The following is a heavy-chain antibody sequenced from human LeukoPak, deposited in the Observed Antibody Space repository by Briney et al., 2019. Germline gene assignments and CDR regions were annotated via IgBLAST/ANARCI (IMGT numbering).Heavy chain of an antibody. Sequence: PGGSLRLSCAASGFTFISYWMHWVRQAPGKGLVWVSRINSDGSSTSYADYVKGRFTISRDNAKNTLYLQMNSLRAEDTAVYYCARVGYYYDSSGYYGVCDYWGQGTLVTVSS. D-gene: IGHD3-22*01. CDR1: GFTFISYW. CDR3: ARVGYYYDSSGYYGVCDY. J-gene: IGHJ4*02. CDR2: INSDGSST. V-gene: IGHV3-74*01.